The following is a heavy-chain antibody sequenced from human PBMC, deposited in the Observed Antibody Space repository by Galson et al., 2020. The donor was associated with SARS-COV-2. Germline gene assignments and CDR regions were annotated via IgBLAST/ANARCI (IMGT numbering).Heavy chain of an antibody. CDR1: GFTFSSYA. J-gene: IGHJ6*02. Sequence: GGSLRLSCAASGFTFSSYAMHWVRQAPGKGLEWVAVISYDGSNKYYADSVKGRFTISRDNSKNTLYLQMNSLRAEDTAVYYCARDRRGYDILTGYFPGQWQHYYYGMDVWGQGTTVTVSS. CDR3: ARDRRGYDILTGYFPGQWQHYYYGMDV. CDR2: ISYDGSNK. V-gene: IGHV3-30*04. D-gene: IGHD3-9*01.